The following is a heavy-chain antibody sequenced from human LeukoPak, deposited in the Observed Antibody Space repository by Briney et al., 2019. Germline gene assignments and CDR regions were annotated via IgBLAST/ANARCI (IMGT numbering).Heavy chain of an antibody. Sequence: GGSLRLSCAASGFTFSSYWMNWVRQAPGKGLVWVSRIASDGSSTTYADSVKGRFSISSDNAKNTLYLQMNSLRVEDTAVYYCARGRPHGNDYWGQGTLVTVSS. CDR2: IASDGSST. D-gene: IGHD4-23*01. CDR3: ARGRPHGNDY. J-gene: IGHJ4*02. CDR1: GFTFSSYW. V-gene: IGHV3-74*01.